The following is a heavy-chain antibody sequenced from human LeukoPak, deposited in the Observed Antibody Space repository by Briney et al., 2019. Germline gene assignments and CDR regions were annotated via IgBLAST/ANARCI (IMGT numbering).Heavy chain of an antibody. Sequence: GASVKVSCKASGYTFTGYGISWVRQAPGQGLEWMGWISAYNGNTNYAQKLQGRVTMTTDTSTSTAYMELRSLRSDDTAVYYCAREGTLGGRPADYEYYYYYGMDVWGQGTTVTVSS. D-gene: IGHD4/OR15-4a*01. CDR2: ISAYNGNT. CDR3: AREGTLGGRPADYEYYYYYGMDV. CDR1: GYTFTGYG. V-gene: IGHV1-18*01. J-gene: IGHJ6*02.